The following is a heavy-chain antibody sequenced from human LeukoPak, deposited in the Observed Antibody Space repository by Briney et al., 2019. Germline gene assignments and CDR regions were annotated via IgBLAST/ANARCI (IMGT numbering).Heavy chain of an antibody. D-gene: IGHD3-9*01. J-gene: IGHJ4*02. Sequence: SGGSLRLSCAASGFTFSNAWMSWVRQAPGKGLGWVGRIKSKTDGGTTEYAASVKGRFTISRDDSKNTLYLQMNSLKTEDTAVYYCTTDGFYYDILAGYPKVDYWGQGTLVTVSS. CDR3: TTDGFYYDILAGYPKVDY. CDR2: IKSKTDGGTT. V-gene: IGHV3-15*01. CDR1: GFTFSNAW.